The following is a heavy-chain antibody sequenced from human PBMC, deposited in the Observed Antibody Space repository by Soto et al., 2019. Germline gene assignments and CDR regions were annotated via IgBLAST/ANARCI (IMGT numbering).Heavy chain of an antibody. D-gene: IGHD2-2*01. Sequence: PGGSLRLSCAASGFIFSSYAMSWVRQAPGKGLEWVSAISGSGGSTYYADSVKGRFTISRDNSKNTLYLQMNSLRAEDTAVYYYAKEKIITSCSNWFDPSGQGTLVTVSS. V-gene: IGHV3-23*01. CDR3: AKEKIITSCSNWFDP. CDR1: GFIFSSYA. CDR2: ISGSGGST. J-gene: IGHJ5*02.